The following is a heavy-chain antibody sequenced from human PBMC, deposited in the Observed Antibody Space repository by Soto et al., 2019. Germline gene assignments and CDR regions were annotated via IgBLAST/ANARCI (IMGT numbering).Heavy chain of an antibody. Sequence: QVQLVQSGAEVKKPGASVKVSCKASGYTFTSYGISWVRQAPGQGLEWMGWISAYNGNTNYAQKLQGRVTMTTDTSTSTAYMELRSLRSDDTAVYYCARDEPATYCGGDCYSGYWGQGTLVTVSS. V-gene: IGHV1-18*01. CDR1: GYTFTSYG. J-gene: IGHJ4*02. CDR2: ISAYNGNT. D-gene: IGHD2-21*02. CDR3: ARDEPATYCGGDCYSGY.